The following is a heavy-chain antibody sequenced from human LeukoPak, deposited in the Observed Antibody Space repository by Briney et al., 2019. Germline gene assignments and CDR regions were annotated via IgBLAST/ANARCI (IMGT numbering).Heavy chain of an antibody. D-gene: IGHD3-22*01. CDR2: IYTSGST. Sequence: SETLSLTCTVSGGSISSYYWSWIRQPPGKGLEWIGRIYTSGSTNYNPSLKSRVTISVDTSKNQFSLKLSSVTAADTAVYYCAGGLLPYYYYMDVWGKGTTVTISS. J-gene: IGHJ6*03. CDR1: GGSISSYY. CDR3: AGGLLPYYYYMDV. V-gene: IGHV4-4*08.